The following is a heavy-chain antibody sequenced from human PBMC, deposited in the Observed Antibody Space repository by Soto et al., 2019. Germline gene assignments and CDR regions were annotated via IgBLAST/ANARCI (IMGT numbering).Heavy chain of an antibody. CDR2: VYSSGST. D-gene: IGHD3-10*01. J-gene: IGHJ3*02. CDR3: ARVWGGAFDI. Sequence: SETLSLTCTVPGCSINNYYWSWIRQPPGKGLEWIGYVYSSGSTKYNPSLQSRVTMSVDTSENQSSLKLTSVTAADTAVYYCARVWGGAFDIWGQGTTVTVS. CDR1: GCSINNYY. V-gene: IGHV4-59*01.